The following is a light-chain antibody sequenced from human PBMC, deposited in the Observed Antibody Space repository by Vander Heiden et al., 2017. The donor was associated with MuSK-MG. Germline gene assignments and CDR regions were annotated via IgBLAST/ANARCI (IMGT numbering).Light chain of an antibody. J-gene: IGLJ2*01. V-gene: IGLV2-23*02. CDR1: SSDVGSYNF. CDR2: EVN. CDR3: CSYAGSNTLV. Sequence: QSALTQPASVSGSPGQSITMSCPGTSSDVGSYNFVSWYQQHPGKAPKLIIDEVNKWPSGVSNRFSGSKSGNTASPTISGLQAEDEAYYYCCSYAGSNTLVFGGGTRPTVL.